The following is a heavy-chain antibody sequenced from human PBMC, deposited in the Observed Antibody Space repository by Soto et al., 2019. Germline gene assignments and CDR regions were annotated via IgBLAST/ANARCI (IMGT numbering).Heavy chain of an antibody. J-gene: IGHJ6*04. CDR2: ISAYNGNT. Sequence: ASVKVSCKASGYTFTSYGISWVRQAPGQGLEWMGWISAYNGNTNYAQKFQGRVTITADKSTSTAYMELSSLRSEDTAVYYCARDGDYGLDVWGKGTTVTVSS. V-gene: IGHV1-18*01. CDR3: ARDGDYGLDV. D-gene: IGHD7-27*01. CDR1: GYTFTSYG.